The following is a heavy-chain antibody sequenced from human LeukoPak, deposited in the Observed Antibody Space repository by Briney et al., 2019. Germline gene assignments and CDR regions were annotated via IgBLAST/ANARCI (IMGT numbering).Heavy chain of an antibody. CDR2: ISSSSSPI. Sequence: SGGSLRLSCAASGFTFSSYSMNWVRQAPGKGLEWISYISSSSSPIYYAGSVKGRFTTSRDNAKNSLYLQMNSLRVEDTAVYYCAKSGGQQLVAAYGMDVWGQGTTVTVSS. CDR3: AKSGGQQLVAAYGMDV. J-gene: IGHJ6*02. V-gene: IGHV3-48*04. CDR1: GFTFSSYS. D-gene: IGHD6-13*01.